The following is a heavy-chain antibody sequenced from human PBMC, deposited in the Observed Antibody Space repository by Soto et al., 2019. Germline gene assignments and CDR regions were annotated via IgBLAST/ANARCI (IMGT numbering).Heavy chain of an antibody. CDR2: IYTSGST. CDR3: VRGYYDSSGYYQFDY. CDR1: GGSFSGYY. Sequence: SETLSLTCAVYGGSFSGYYWSWIRQPPGKGLEWIGRIYTSGSTNYNPSLKSRVTMSVDTSKNQFSLKLSSVTAADTAVYYCVRGYYDSSGYYQFDYWGQGTLVTVSS. D-gene: IGHD3-22*01. J-gene: IGHJ4*02. V-gene: IGHV4-59*10.